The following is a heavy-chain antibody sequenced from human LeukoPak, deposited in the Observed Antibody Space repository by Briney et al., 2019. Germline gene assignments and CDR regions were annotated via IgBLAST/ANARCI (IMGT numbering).Heavy chain of an antibody. CDR1: GLTFDASA. D-gene: IGHD2-2*01. V-gene: IGHV3-23*01. CDR2: ITGGGDGT. J-gene: IGHJ4*02. Sequence: AGGSLRLSCAAPGLTFDASAMSWVRQAPGKGLEWVAVITGGGDGTYYADSVKGRFTISRDNSKKTLFLQLNSLRAVDTAVYYCAKNIRDQLLCGFDYWGQGVVVTVSS. CDR3: AKNIRDQLLCGFDY.